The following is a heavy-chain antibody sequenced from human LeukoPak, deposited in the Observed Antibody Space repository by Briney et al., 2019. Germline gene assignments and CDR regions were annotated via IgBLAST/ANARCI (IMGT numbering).Heavy chain of an antibody. V-gene: IGHV1-3*01. J-gene: IGHJ3*02. D-gene: IGHD3-10*01. Sequence: GASVKVSCKASGYSFTAYYMHWVRQAPGQGLEWMGWINAGNGNTKYSQKFQGRVTITRDTSASTAYMELSSLRSEDTAVYYCARVMTMVRGVDDAFDIWGQGTVVTVSS. CDR1: GYSFTAYY. CDR3: ARVMTMVRGVDDAFDI. CDR2: INAGNGNT.